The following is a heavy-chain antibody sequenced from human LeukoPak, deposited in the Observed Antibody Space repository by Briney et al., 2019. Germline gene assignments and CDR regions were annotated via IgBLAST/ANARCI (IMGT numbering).Heavy chain of an antibody. CDR3: ARGYMTPTPFGY. D-gene: IGHD6-13*01. CDR1: GGSISSSSYY. V-gene: IGHV4-39*07. Sequence: SETLSLTCTVSGGSISSSSYYWGWIRQPPGKGLEWIGSIYYSGSTYYNPSLKSRVTISVDTSKNQFSLKLSSVTAADTAVYYCARGYMTPTPFGYWGQGTLVTVSS. J-gene: IGHJ4*02. CDR2: IYYSGST.